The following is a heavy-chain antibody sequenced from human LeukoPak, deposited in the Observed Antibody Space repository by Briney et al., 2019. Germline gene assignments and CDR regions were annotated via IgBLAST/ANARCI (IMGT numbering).Heavy chain of an antibody. CDR3: ARHRVGSWYYFDY. CDR2: IYYSGST. CDR1: GGSISSSSYY. D-gene: IGHD6-13*01. V-gene: IGHV4-39*01. Sequence: SETLSLTCTVSGGSISSSSYYWGWIRQPPGKGLEWIGTIYYSGSTYYNPSLKSRVTLSVDTSKNQFSLKLSSVTAADTAVYYCARHRVGSWYYFDYCGQGTLVTVSS. J-gene: IGHJ4*02.